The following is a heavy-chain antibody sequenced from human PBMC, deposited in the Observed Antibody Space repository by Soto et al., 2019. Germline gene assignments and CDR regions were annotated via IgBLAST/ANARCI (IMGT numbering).Heavy chain of an antibody. J-gene: IGHJ4*02. Sequence: QVQLQQWGAGLLKPSETLSLTCAVYGGSFSGYYWSWIRQPPGKGLEWIGEINHSGSNNYNPSLKSRVTISVDTSKNQFSLKLSSVNAADTAVYYCARENGSGSYWGYWGQGTLVTVSS. CDR1: GGSFSGYY. CDR2: INHSGSN. CDR3: ARENGSGSYWGY. V-gene: IGHV4-34*01. D-gene: IGHD3-10*01.